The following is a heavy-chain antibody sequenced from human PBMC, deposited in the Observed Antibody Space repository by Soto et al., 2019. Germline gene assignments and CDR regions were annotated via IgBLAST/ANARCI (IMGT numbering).Heavy chain of an antibody. CDR3: ARSIDSSGYYFSNC. Sequence: KPSETLSLTCTVSGGFISSYYWSWIRQSPGKGLEWIGYTHHTGSTNYNPSLKSRVTMSLDTSRNQFSLKLYSVTTADTAMYYCARSIDSSGYYFSNCWGQGPLVTVSS. CDR2: THHTGST. V-gene: IGHV4-59*01. J-gene: IGHJ4*02. D-gene: IGHD3-22*01. CDR1: GGFISSYY.